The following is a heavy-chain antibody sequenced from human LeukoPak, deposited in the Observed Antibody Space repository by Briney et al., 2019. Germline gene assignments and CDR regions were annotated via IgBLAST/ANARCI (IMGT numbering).Heavy chain of an antibody. CDR3: ARLAKCTSTCRGKYWFFDL. CDR1: GGSFSGYI. D-gene: IGHD2-8*01. CDR2: ISHSGKS. V-gene: IGHV4-34*01. J-gene: IGHJ2*01. Sequence: SETLSLTCAVYGGSFSGYIWGWIRQAPGKGPEWIGEISHSGKSTHSPSLKSRVTTSVDTAKYQFSLQLTSVTAADTAVYYCARLAKCTSTCRGKYWFFDLWGRGTLVSVSS.